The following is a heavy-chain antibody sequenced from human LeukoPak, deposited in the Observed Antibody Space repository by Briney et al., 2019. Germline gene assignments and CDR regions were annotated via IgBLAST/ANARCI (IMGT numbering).Heavy chain of an antibody. Sequence: PGGSLRLSCAASGFTFSSYGMHWVRQAPGKGLEWVAVISYDGSNKYYADSVKGRFTISRDNSKNTLYLQMNSLRAEDTAVYYCAKDDCSGGSCYLFDPWGQGTLVTVSS. CDR2: ISYDGSNK. CDR1: GFTFSSYG. D-gene: IGHD2-15*01. J-gene: IGHJ5*02. V-gene: IGHV3-30*18. CDR3: AKDDCSGGSCYLFDP.